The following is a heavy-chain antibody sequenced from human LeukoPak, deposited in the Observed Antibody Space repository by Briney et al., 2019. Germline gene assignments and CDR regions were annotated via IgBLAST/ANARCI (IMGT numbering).Heavy chain of an antibody. D-gene: IGHD4-23*01. V-gene: IGHV3-21*01. CDR2: ITSSSSYT. J-gene: IGHJ4*02. CDR1: GFTFSSYS. Sequence: GGSLRLSCAASGFTFSSYSMNWVRQAPGKGLEGVSCITSSSSYTYYADSVKGRFTISRDNAKNSLYLQMTILRAEDTAVYYCARSLYPSSGGNPKGYWGQGTLVTVSS. CDR3: ARSLYPSSGGNPKGY.